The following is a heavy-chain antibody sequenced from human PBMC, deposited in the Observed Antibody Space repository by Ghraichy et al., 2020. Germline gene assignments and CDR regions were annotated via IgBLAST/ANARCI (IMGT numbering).Heavy chain of an antibody. CDR1: GYTFTSYG. J-gene: IGHJ5*02. CDR3: AVTVAGTTWGWFDP. CDR2: ISAYNGNT. V-gene: IGHV1-18*04. D-gene: IGHD6-19*01. Sequence: ASVKVSCKASGYTFTSYGISWVRQAPGQGLEWMGWISAYNGNTNYAQKLQGRVTMTTDTSTSTDYMELRSLRSDDTAVYYCAVTVAGTTWGWFDPWGQGTLVTVSS.